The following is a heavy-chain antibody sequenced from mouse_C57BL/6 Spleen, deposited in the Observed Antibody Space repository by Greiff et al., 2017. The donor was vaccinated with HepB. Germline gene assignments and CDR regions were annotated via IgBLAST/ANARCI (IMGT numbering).Heavy chain of an antibody. Sequence: EVQLQESGPGLVKPSQSLSLTCSVTGYSITSGYYWNWIRQFPGNKLEWMGYISYDGSNNYNPSLKNRISLTRDTSKNQFFLKLNSVTTEDTATYYCARDGWGFYAMDYWGQGTSVTVSS. D-gene: IGHD1-1*02. CDR1: GYSITSGYY. J-gene: IGHJ4*01. V-gene: IGHV3-6*01. CDR2: ISYDGSN. CDR3: ARDGWGFYAMDY.